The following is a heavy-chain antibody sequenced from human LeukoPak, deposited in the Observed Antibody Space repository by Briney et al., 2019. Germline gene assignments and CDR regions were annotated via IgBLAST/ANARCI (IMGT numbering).Heavy chain of an antibody. CDR2: IYTGGTT. J-gene: IGHJ4*03. V-gene: IGHV3-66*01. D-gene: IGHD6-6*01. Sequence: GGSLRLSCAASGFTVTSNHMNWVRQAPGKGLEWVSIIYTGGTTHYADSLRDRFTISRDDSINTLYLQMNSLRAEDTAVYYCARDSSSYYFDYWGQGTMVTVSS. CDR1: GFTVTSNH. CDR3: ARDSSSYYFDY.